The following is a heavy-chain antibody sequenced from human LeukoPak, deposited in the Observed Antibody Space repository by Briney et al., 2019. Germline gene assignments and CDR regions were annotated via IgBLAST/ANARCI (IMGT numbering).Heavy chain of an antibody. CDR2: INPNSGGT. D-gene: IGHD5-12*01. J-gene: IGHJ5*02. V-gene: IGHV1-2*02. CDR1: GYTFTGYY. Sequence: ASVKVSCKASGYTFTGYYMHWVRQAPGQGLEWMGWINPNSGGTNYAQKFQGRGTMTRDTSISTAYMELSRLRSDDTAVYYCARGFGSGYDLRFDPWGQGTLVTVSS. CDR3: ARGFGSGYDLRFDP.